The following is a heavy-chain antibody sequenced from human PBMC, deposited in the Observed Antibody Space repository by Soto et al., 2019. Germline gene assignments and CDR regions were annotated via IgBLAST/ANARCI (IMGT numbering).Heavy chain of an antibody. J-gene: IGHJ5*02. Sequence: GGSLSLSCTASGFTFSRYALHWLRHTPGKGLEWVAYISYHGNTEKYADSVKGRFTISRDNYKKEVYLQMNSLRIEDTAVYYCARVGLNVFRAANDSYNWFEPWGQGTLVTVSS. D-gene: IGHD6-25*01. CDR3: ARVGLNVFRAANDSYNWFEP. CDR1: GFTFSRYA. V-gene: IGHV3-30*04. CDR2: ISYHGNTE.